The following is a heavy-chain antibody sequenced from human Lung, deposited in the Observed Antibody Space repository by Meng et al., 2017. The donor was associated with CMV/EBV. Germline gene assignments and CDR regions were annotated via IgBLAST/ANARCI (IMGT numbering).Heavy chain of an antibody. Sequence: SVXVSCKASGGTFSSYTISWVRQAPGQGLEWMGRIIPILGIANYAQKFQGRVTITADKSTSTAYMELSSLRSEDTAVYYCASRYCSSTSCYSGFDYWGQGTLVTVSS. CDR2: IIPILGIA. CDR1: GGTFSSYT. V-gene: IGHV1-69*02. D-gene: IGHD2-2*02. J-gene: IGHJ4*02. CDR3: ASRYCSSTSCYSGFDY.